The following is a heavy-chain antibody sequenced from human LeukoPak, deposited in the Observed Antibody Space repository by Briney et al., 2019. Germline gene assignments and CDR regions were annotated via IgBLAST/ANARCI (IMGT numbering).Heavy chain of an antibody. Sequence: GRSLRLSCAASGFTFRNYGMVWVRQSPGKGLEWVAIISYDGSNKYHADSVKGRFTISRDNSKNTLYLQMNSLRTEDTAVYYCSSLRYGSGSYYNDYWGQGTLVTVSS. CDR3: SSLRYGSGSYYNDY. J-gene: IGHJ4*02. CDR2: ISYDGSNK. V-gene: IGHV3-30*03. D-gene: IGHD3-10*01. CDR1: GFTFRNYG.